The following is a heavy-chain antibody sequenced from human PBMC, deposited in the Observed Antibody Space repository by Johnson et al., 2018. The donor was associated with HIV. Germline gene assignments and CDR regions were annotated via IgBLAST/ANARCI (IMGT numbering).Heavy chain of an antibody. J-gene: IGHJ3*02. D-gene: IGHD3-16*01. Sequence: MQLVESGGGLVKPGGSLRLSCAASGFTFSNAWMSWVRQAPGKGLEWVGRIKSKTDGGTIEYAAPVKGRFTISRDDSKNTLYLQMNSLTTEDTAVYYCATYTSMITMYVEIKGGAFDIWGQGTMVTVSS. CDR1: GFTFSNAW. CDR2: IKSKTDGGTI. V-gene: IGHV3-15*01. CDR3: ATYTSMITMYVEIKGGAFDI.